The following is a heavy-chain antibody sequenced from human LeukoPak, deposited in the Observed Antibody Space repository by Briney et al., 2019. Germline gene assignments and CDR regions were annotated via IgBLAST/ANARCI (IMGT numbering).Heavy chain of an antibody. Sequence: ASVKVSCKASGYTFTGYYMHWVRQAPGQGLEWMGWINPNSGGTNYAQKFQGRVTMTRDTSISTAYMELSRLRSDDTAVHYCARAWGYYDSSGYYRPFDYWGQGTLVTVSS. V-gene: IGHV1-2*02. J-gene: IGHJ4*02. D-gene: IGHD3-22*01. CDR2: INPNSGGT. CDR3: ARAWGYYDSSGYYRPFDY. CDR1: GYTFTGYY.